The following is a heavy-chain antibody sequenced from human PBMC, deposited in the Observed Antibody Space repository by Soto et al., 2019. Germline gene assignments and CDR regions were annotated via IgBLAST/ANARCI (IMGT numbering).Heavy chain of an antibody. D-gene: IGHD1-20*01. CDR1: GFSLSTSGVG. J-gene: IGHJ4*02. Sequence: QITLKESGPALVKPTQTLTLTCTFSGFSLSTSGVGVGWIRQPPGKDREWLALIYWNDDKKYSPSLKSRLGITKDTFRNQVVLTMTNVDPLDTATYYCARRRGYNWNNPAFDYWGQGALVTVSS. V-gene: IGHV2-5*01. CDR2: IYWNDDK. CDR3: ARRRGYNWNNPAFDY.